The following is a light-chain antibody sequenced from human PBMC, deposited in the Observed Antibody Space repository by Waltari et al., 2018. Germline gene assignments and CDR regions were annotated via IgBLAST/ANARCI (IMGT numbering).Light chain of an antibody. CDR1: QSVSSY. Sequence: EIVLTQSPATLSLSPGERATLSCRASQSVSSYLAWYQQKPGQPPRQLIYWAATRESGVPDRFSGSGSGTDFTLTISSLQAEDVAVYYCQQYWSIPLTFGGGTKVEIK. CDR3: QQYWSIPLT. V-gene: IGKV3-15*01. CDR2: WAA. J-gene: IGKJ4*01.